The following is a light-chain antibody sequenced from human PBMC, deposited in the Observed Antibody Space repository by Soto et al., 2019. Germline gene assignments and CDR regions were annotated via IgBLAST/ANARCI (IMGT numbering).Light chain of an antibody. Sequence: ELVLSQSQATLSVSPGERATLSCRASQSIRKNLAWYQQKPGQAPTLLIYEASTRATVVPARFSGSESGTEYTLTISSPQSQNFATYYCQPAHNYMYTFGQGTKLEIK. CDR1: QSIRKN. CDR2: EAS. J-gene: IGKJ2*01. V-gene: IGKV3-15*01. CDR3: QPAHNYMYT.